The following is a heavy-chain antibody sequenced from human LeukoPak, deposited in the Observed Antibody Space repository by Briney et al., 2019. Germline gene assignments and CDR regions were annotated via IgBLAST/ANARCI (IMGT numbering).Heavy chain of an antibody. CDR2: IYYSGST. V-gene: IGHV4-59*08. CDR3: ARRNTYYYDSSGYHYFDY. J-gene: IGHJ4*02. Sequence: PSETLSLTCTVSGGSISSYYWSWIRQPPGKGLEWIGYIYYSGSTNYNPSLKSRVTISLDASKNQFSLKLNSVTAADTAVYYCARRNTYYYDSSGYHYFDYWGQGTLVTVSS. D-gene: IGHD3-22*01. CDR1: GGSISSYY.